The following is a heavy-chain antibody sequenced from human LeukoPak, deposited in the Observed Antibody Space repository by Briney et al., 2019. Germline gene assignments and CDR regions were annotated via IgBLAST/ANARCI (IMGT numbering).Heavy chain of an antibody. D-gene: IGHD6-6*01. J-gene: IGHJ5*02. V-gene: IGHV1-8*03. CDR1: GYTFTGYY. CDR2: MNPNSGNT. Sequence: ASVKVSCKASGYTFTGYYMHWVRQATGQGLEWMGWMNPNSGNTGYAQKFQGRVTITRNTSISTAYMELSSLRSEDTAVYYCARGISSSSYNWFDPWGQGTLVTVSS. CDR3: ARGISSSSYNWFDP.